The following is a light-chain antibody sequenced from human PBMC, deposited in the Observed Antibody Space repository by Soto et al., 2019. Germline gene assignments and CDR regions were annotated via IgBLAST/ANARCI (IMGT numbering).Light chain of an antibody. CDR3: SSYTSSSIGV. CDR2: EVS. V-gene: IGLV2-14*01. J-gene: IGLJ3*02. Sequence: QSALTQPASVSGSPGQSITISCTGTSGDVGGYNYVSWYQQHPGKAPKLMIYEVSSRPSGVSNRFSGSKSGNTASLTISGLQADDEADYYCSSYTSSSIGVFGGGTKVTVL. CDR1: SGDVGGYNY.